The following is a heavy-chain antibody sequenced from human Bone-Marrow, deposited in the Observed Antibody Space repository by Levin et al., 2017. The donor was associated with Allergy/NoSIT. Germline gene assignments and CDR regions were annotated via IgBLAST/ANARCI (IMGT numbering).Heavy chain of an antibody. D-gene: IGHD5-18*01. J-gene: IGHJ2*01. V-gene: IGHV3-30*18. CDR3: AKSRGTAMVEGYWYFDL. Sequence: LSLTCAASGFTFSSYGMHWVRQAPGKGLEWVAVISYDGSNKYYADSVKGRFTISRDNSKNTLYLQMNSLRAEDTAVYYCAKSRGTAMVEGYWYFDLWGRGTLVTVSS. CDR2: ISYDGSNK. CDR1: GFTFSSYG.